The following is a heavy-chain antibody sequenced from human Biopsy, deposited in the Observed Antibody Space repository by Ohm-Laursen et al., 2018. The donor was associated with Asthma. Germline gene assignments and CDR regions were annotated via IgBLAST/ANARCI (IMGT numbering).Heavy chain of an antibody. D-gene: IGHD3-22*01. J-gene: IGHJ4*02. V-gene: IGHV4-31*03. CDR1: CGSITSGGYY. CDR2: IYYSGST. Sequence: TLSLTCPVSCGSITSGGYYWTWIRQHPGKGLEWIGFIYYSGSTYYNPSLKSRVSISIDTSKNQFSLKLSSVTAADTAVYYCARAQDYYDSRGYYRSFDYWGQGTLVTVSS. CDR3: ARAQDYYDSRGYYRSFDY.